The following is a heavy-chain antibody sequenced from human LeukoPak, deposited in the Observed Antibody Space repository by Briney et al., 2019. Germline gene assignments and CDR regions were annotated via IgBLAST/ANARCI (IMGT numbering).Heavy chain of an antibody. J-gene: IGHJ4*02. CDR3: ARDPGYDYGYDY. CDR2: IYSDGSA. Sequence: GGSLRLSCAASGFTVSDNYMSWVRQAPGKGLEWVSVIYSDGSAYYADSVKGRFTISRDNSKNTVYLQMNSLRAEDTAVYYCARDPGYDYGYDYWGQGTLVTVSS. CDR1: GFTVSDNY. V-gene: IGHV3-66*01. D-gene: IGHD5-18*01.